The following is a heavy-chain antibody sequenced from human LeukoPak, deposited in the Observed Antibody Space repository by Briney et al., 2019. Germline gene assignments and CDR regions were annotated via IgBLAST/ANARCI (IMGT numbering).Heavy chain of an antibody. V-gene: IGHV1-18*01. CDR3: ARDRFGPIVVVAAATVGFDP. CDR1: GYTFTSYG. CDR2: ISAYNGNT. D-gene: IGHD2-15*01. J-gene: IGHJ5*02. Sequence: VASVKVSCKASGYTFTSYGISWVRQAPGQGLEWMGWISAYNGNTNYAQKLQGRVTMTTDTSTSTAYMELRSLRSDDTAVYYCARDRFGPIVVVAAATVGFDPWGQGTLVTVSS.